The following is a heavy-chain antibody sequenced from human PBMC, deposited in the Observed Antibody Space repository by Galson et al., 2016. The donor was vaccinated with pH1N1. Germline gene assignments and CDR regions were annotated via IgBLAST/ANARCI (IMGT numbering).Heavy chain of an antibody. CDR2: INPNNGDT. V-gene: IGHV1-2*06. CDR1: GFTFTGYF. Sequence: SVKVSCKASGFTFTGYFVHWVRQAPGKGLEWMGRINPNNGDTDYAQTFQGRVTMTGDTSISTAHMELSRLRSDDRAVYFCARGHRRDIVVVPAKIRSGNWFDPWGQGTLVTVSS. CDR3: ARGHRRDIVVVPAKIRSGNWFDP. J-gene: IGHJ5*02. D-gene: IGHD2-2*01.